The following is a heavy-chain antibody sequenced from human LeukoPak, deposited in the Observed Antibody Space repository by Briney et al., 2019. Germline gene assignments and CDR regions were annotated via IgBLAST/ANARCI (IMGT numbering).Heavy chain of an antibody. CDR3: ARTYDFGRGPPGDAFDN. V-gene: IGHV3-48*01. CDR1: GFTFTIFG. J-gene: IGHJ3*02. CDR2: IDARSGIT. Sequence: GGSLRLSCAASGFTFTIFGLNWVRQAPGKVPEWVSYIDARSGITYYADSVQGRFTISRDNGQESVFLQMNSLRADDTAVYYCARTYDFGRGPPGDAFDNWGPGTLVTVSS. D-gene: IGHD3-3*01.